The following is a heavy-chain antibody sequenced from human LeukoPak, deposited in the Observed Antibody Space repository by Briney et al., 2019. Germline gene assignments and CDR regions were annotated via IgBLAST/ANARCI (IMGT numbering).Heavy chain of an antibody. CDR1: GFTFRLYW. CDR3: ARDGVGGIRALDI. Sequence: PGGSLRLSCAASGFTFRLYWMHWVRQAPGKGLVWVSRINSDGSSTNYADSVKGRFTISRDNAKNTLYLQMNSLRAEDTAVYYCARDGVGGIRALDIWGQGTMVTVSS. V-gene: IGHV3-74*01. CDR2: INSDGSST. D-gene: IGHD3-10*01. J-gene: IGHJ3*02.